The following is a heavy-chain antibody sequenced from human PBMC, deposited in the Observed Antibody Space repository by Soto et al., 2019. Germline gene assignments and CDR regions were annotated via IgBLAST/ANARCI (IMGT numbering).Heavy chain of an antibody. Sequence: GGSLRLSCAAPGFTFSSYAMSWVRQAPGKGLEWVSAISGSGGSTYYADSVKGRFTISRDNSKNTLYLQMNSLRAEDTAVYYCAKFPVVPAAIQYYFDYWGQGTLVTVSS. J-gene: IGHJ4*02. D-gene: IGHD2-2*01. CDR2: ISGSGGST. V-gene: IGHV3-23*01. CDR1: GFTFSSYA. CDR3: AKFPVVPAAIQYYFDY.